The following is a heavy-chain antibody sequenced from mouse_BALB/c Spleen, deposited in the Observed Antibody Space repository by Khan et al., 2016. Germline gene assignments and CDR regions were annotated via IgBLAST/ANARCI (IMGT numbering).Heavy chain of an antibody. V-gene: IGHV1-7*01. CDR2: INPSTGYP. D-gene: IGHD1-1*01. J-gene: IGHJ2*01. Sequence: VQLQESGAELAKPGASVKMSCKASGYTFTSYWMHWVKQRPGQGLEWIGYINPSTGYPEYNQKFKDKATLTADKSSSTAYMQLSSLTTEDSAVYCCARYGDHYWGQGTTLTVSS. CDR1: GYTFTSYW. CDR3: ARYGDHY.